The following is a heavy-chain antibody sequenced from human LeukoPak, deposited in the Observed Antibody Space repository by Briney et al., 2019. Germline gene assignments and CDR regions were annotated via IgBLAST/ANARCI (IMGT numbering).Heavy chain of an antibody. Sequence: PGRSLRLSCAASGFTFDDYAMHWVRQTPGKGLEWVSGISWNSGGVGYADSVKGRFTISRDNAKNSLYLQMNSLRTEDTALYYCAKDRGGYASSDGFDIWGQGTMVTVSS. J-gene: IGHJ3*02. V-gene: IGHV3-9*01. CDR2: ISWNSGGV. CDR3: AKDRGGYASSDGFDI. D-gene: IGHD5-12*01. CDR1: GFTFDDYA.